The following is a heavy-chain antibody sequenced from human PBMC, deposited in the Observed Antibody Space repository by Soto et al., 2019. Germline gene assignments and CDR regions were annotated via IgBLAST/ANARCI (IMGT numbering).Heavy chain of an antibody. CDR1: GYTFTSYG. Sequence: QVQLVQSGAEVKKPGASVKVSCKASGYTFTSYGISWVRQAPGQGLEWMGWISAYNGNTNYAQKLQGRVTMTTDTATSTAYMELRSLRSDDTAVYYCARVEGVVVPAAMPVPNYYYYYMDVWGKGTTVTVSS. CDR2: ISAYNGNT. V-gene: IGHV1-18*01. J-gene: IGHJ6*03. CDR3: ARVEGVVVPAAMPVPNYYYYYMDV. D-gene: IGHD2-2*01.